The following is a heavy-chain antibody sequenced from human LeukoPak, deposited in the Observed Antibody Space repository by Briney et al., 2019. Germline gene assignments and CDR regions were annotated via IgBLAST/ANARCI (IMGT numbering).Heavy chain of an antibody. D-gene: IGHD3-10*01. V-gene: IGHV1-69*13. J-gene: IGHJ5*02. CDR2: IIPIFGTA. CDR1: GYTFTSYA. Sequence: ASVKVSCKASGYTFTSYAISWVRQAPGQGLEWMGGIIPIFGTANYAQKFQGRVTITADESTSTAYMELSSLRSEDTAVYYCARESFAYYYGSGSYYPARPRGWFDPWGQGTLVTVSS. CDR3: ARESFAYYYGSGSYYPARPRGWFDP.